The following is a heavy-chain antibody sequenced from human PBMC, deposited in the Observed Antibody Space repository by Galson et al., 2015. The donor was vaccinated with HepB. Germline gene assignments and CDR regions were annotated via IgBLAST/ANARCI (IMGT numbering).Heavy chain of an antibody. D-gene: IGHD2-8*01. CDR3: ARDLMVYAAGAFDI. V-gene: IGHV3-21*01. J-gene: IGHJ3*02. CDR2: ISSSSSYI. CDR1: GFTFSSYS. Sequence: SLRLSCAASGFTFSSYSMNWVRQAPGKGLEWVSSISSSSSYIYYADSVKGRFTISRDNAKNSLYLQMNSLRAEDTAVYYCARDLMVYAAGAFDIWGQGTMVTVSS.